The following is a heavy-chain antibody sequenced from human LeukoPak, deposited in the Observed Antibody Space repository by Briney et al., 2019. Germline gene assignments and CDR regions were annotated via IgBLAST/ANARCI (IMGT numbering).Heavy chain of an antibody. D-gene: IGHD2-15*01. CDR2: INHSGST. CDR3: ARVAVVVAADY. V-gene: IGHV4-34*01. J-gene: IGHJ4*02. CDR1: GGSFSGYY. Sequence: SETLSLTCTVYGGSFSGYYWSWIRQPPGKGLEWIGEINHSGSTNYNPSLKSRVTISVDTSKNQFSLKLSSVTAADTAVYYCARVAVVVAADYWGQGTLVTVSS.